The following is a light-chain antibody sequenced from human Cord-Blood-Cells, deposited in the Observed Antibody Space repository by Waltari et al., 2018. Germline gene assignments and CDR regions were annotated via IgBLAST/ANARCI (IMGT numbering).Light chain of an antibody. V-gene: IGKV2-28*01. CDR1: QSPLHSNGYNY. CDR3: MQALQAPA. J-gene: IGKJ4*01. Sequence: DIVMTQSPLSLPVTPGEPASISCRSSQSPLHSNGYNYLDWYLQKPGQSPQLLIYLGSNRASGVPDRFSGSRSGTDFTLKISRVEAEDVGVYYCMQALQAPAFGGGTKVEIK. CDR2: LGS.